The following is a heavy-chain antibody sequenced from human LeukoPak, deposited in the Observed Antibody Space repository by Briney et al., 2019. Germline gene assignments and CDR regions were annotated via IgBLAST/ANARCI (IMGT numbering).Heavy chain of an antibody. Sequence: GGSLKLSCAASGFTFSGSAMHWVRQASGKGLEWVGRIRSKANSYATAYAASVKGRFTISRDDSKNTAYLQMSSLKTEDTAVYYCTSHAQHRPNWGQGTLVTVSS. J-gene: IGHJ4*02. CDR1: GFTFSGSA. CDR3: TSHAQHRPN. V-gene: IGHV3-73*01. CDR2: IRSKANSYAT.